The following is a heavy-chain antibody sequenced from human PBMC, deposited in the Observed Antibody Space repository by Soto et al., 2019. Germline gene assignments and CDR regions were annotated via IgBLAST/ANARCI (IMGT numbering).Heavy chain of an antibody. CDR2: IYYSKST. CDR3: ARSVFP. CDR1: GGSISSGGYY. Sequence: QVQLQESGPGLVKPSQTLSLTCTVSGGSISSGGYYWSWIRQHPGKGLEWIGYIYYSKSTYYNPSLKSRVPMSLYTSKNHFSLKLTSVTAAATAVYYCARSVFPWGQRTLVTVSS. J-gene: IGHJ5*02. V-gene: IGHV4-31*03.